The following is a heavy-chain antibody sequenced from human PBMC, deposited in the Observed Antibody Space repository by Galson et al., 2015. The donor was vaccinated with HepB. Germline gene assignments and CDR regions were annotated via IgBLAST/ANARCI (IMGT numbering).Heavy chain of an antibody. D-gene: IGHD6-19*01. J-gene: IGHJ4*02. Sequence: SLRLSCAASGFTFSTYGMNWVRQAPGKGLEWVSVISGSGDSTKYADSVNGRFTISRDNSKNTVYLEMKSLRADDTGVYYCACKASSSGWSPFDYWGQGTLVTVSS. CDR1: GFTFSTYG. CDR2: ISGSGDST. V-gene: IGHV3-23*01. CDR3: ACKASSSGWSPFDY.